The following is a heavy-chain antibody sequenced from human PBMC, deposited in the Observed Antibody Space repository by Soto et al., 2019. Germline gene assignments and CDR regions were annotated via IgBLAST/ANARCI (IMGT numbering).Heavy chain of an antibody. CDR2: IYWDDDK. J-gene: IGHJ4*02. CDR1: GFSLTTTRMG. V-gene: IGHV2-5*02. D-gene: IGHD2-15*01. Sequence: SGPTPGEPAQTLTLTCAFSGFSLTTTRMGVAWIRQPPGKALEWLALIYWDDDKRYSPSLKNRLTVSKDTSTNRVVLTITNISPDDTGTYFCAHAGDFDLLSFDRWGPGTLVTVSS. CDR3: AHAGDFDLLSFDR.